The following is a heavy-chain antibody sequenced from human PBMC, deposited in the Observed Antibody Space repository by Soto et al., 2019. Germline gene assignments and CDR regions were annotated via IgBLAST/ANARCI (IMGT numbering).Heavy chain of an antibody. D-gene: IGHD6-13*01. CDR3: ASGRHSPKVY. CDR2: ISRSSSYI. CDR1: GFTFSSYS. V-gene: IGHV3-21*01. Sequence: EVQLVESGGGLVKPGGSLRLSCAASGFTFSSYSMNWVRQAPGKGLEWVSSISRSSSYIYYADSVKGRFTISRDNAKNSLYLQMNSLRAEDTAVYYCASGRHSPKVYWGQGTLVTVSS. J-gene: IGHJ4*02.